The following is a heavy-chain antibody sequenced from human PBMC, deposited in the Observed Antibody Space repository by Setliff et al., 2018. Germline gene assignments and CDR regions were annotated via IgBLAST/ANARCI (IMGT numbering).Heavy chain of an antibody. V-gene: IGHV4-39*02. CDR3: GRLQGYCSGGRCYGQYAFDI. CDR1: GGSISSSTFY. J-gene: IGHJ3*02. D-gene: IGHD2-15*01. Sequence: SETLSLTCTVSGGSISSSTFYSSSPFSWGWIRQPPGKGLEWIAALYYSGNTYYNPSLNGRVTMSEDTSKNDFSLKLKSVTAADTAVYYCGRLQGYCSGGRCYGQYAFDIWGQGTVVTVSS. CDR2: LYYSGNT.